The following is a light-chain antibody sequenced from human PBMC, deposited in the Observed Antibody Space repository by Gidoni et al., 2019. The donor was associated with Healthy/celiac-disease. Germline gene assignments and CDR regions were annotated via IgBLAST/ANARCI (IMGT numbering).Light chain of an antibody. CDR1: QSVSSN. Sequence: EIVMTQSPATLSVSPGERATLSCRASQSVSSNLAWYQQNPGQAPRLLIYGASTRATGIPARFSGSGSGTEFTLTISSLQSEDFAVYYCQQYNNWPSTFGGGTKVEIK. CDR3: QQYNNWPST. CDR2: GAS. J-gene: IGKJ4*01. V-gene: IGKV3-15*01.